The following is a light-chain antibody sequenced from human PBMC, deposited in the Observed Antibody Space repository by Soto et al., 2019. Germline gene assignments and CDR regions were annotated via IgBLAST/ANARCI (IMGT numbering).Light chain of an antibody. V-gene: IGLV2-14*01. CDR3: SSYTSSSTYV. Sequence: QSVLTQPASGSGSPGQSITISCTGTSSDGGGYNYVSWYQQHPGKAPKLMIYDVSNRPSGVSNRFSGSKSGNTASLTISGLQAEDEADYYCSSYTSSSTYVFGTGTKATVL. J-gene: IGLJ1*01. CDR1: SSDGGGYNY. CDR2: DVS.